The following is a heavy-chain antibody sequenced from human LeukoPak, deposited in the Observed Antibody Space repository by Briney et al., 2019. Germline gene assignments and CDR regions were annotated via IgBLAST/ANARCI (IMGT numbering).Heavy chain of an antibody. CDR3: ARPVAGSSVWRSFDY. Sequence: SETLSLTCAVYGGSFSGYYWSWIRQPPGKGLEWIGEINHSGSTNYNPSLKSRVTISVDTSKNQFSLKLSSVTAADTAVYYCARPVAGSSVWRSFDYWGQGALVTVSS. J-gene: IGHJ4*02. CDR1: GGSFSGYY. D-gene: IGHD6-19*01. V-gene: IGHV4-34*01. CDR2: INHSGST.